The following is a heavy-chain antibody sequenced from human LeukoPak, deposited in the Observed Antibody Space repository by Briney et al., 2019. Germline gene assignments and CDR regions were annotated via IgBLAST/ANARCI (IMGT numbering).Heavy chain of an antibody. D-gene: IGHD6-13*01. V-gene: IGHV1-69*06. CDR3: ASYIAGYSSSFRYFDL. Sequence: WASVKVSCKASGGTFSSYAISWVRQAPGQGLEWMGGIIPIFGTANYAQKFQGRVTITADKSTSTAYMELSSLRSEDTAVYYCASYIAGYSSSFRYFDLWGRGTLVTVSS. CDR2: IIPIFGTA. CDR1: GGTFSSYA. J-gene: IGHJ2*01.